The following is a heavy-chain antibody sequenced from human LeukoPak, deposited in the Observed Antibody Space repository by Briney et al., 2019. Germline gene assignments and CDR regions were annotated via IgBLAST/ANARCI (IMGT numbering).Heavy chain of an antibody. V-gene: IGHV3-74*01. CDR3: ARDYGDYSLDY. Sequence: GGCLRLSCAATGFTFSSYWMHWVRQAPGKGLMWVSRIDSDGSSTTYADSVKGRFTISRDNAKNTLYLQMNSLRAEDTAVYYCARDYGDYSLDYWGQGTLVTVFS. J-gene: IGHJ4*02. CDR2: IDSDGSST. D-gene: IGHD4-17*01. CDR1: GFTFSSYW.